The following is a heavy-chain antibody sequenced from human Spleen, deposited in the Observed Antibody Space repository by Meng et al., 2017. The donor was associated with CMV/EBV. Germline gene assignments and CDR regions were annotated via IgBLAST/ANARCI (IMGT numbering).Heavy chain of an antibody. J-gene: IGHJ4*02. V-gene: IGHV3-30*02. CDR1: GFTFSSSG. CDR3: TFGELLYLDY. D-gene: IGHD3-10*01. Sequence: LSCAASGFTFSSSGMHWVRQAPGKGLEWVAFRRYDGSNKYYADSVKGRFTISRDNSKNTLYLQMNSLRAEDTAVYYCTFGELLYLDYWGRGTLVTVSS. CDR2: RRYDGSNK.